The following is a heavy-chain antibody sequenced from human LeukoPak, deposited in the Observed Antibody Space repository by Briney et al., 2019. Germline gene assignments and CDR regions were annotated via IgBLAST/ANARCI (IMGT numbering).Heavy chain of an antibody. V-gene: IGHV3-43*01. CDR2: ISWDGGST. J-gene: IGHJ4*02. Sequence: GGSLRLSCAASGFTFDDYVMHWVRQAPGKGLEWVSLISWDGGSTCYADSVKGRFTISRDNSKNSLYLQMNSLRTEDTALYYCAKARMRTEGYYDSSGYDGGDYFDYWGQGTLVTVSS. CDR3: AKARMRTEGYYDSSGYDGGDYFDY. D-gene: IGHD3-22*01. CDR1: GFTFDDYV.